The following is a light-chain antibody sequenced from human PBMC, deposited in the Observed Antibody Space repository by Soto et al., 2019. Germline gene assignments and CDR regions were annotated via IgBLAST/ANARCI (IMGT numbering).Light chain of an antibody. CDR1: SSDVGDFNY. Sequence: QSALTQPASVSGSPGRSVTISCTGSSSDVGDFNYVSWYQHLPGRAPKLIIYDVTNRPSGISYRFSASKSGRTASLTISELQAEDEADHYCSSYSSSSTHVVFGGGTKLTVL. V-gene: IGLV2-14*03. CDR2: DVT. J-gene: IGLJ2*01. CDR3: SSYSSSSTHVV.